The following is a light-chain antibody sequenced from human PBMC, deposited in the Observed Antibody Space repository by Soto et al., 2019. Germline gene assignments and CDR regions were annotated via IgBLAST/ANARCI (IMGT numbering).Light chain of an antibody. CDR2: GAS. J-gene: IGKJ1*01. Sequence: EIVMTQSPATLSVSPGERATLSCRASQSVRSNFAWYQQKPGQAPRLLIYGASTRATGIPARFSGSGSGTEFTLTISSLQSEDFAVYYCQKYGSFWTFGQGTKVEIK. CDR3: QKYGSFWT. V-gene: IGKV3D-15*01. CDR1: QSVRSN.